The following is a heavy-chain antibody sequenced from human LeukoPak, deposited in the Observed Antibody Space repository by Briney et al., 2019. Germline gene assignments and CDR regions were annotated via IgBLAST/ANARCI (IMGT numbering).Heavy chain of an antibody. D-gene: IGHD6-19*01. Sequence: PGGSLRLSCAASGFTFSSYSMNWVRQAPGKGLEWVSYISSSSSTIYCADSVKGRFTISRDNAKNSLYLQMNSLRAEDTAVYYCARDLIAVAGLALDYWGQGTLVTVSS. CDR2: ISSSSSTI. J-gene: IGHJ4*02. V-gene: IGHV3-48*01. CDR3: ARDLIAVAGLALDY. CDR1: GFTFSSYS.